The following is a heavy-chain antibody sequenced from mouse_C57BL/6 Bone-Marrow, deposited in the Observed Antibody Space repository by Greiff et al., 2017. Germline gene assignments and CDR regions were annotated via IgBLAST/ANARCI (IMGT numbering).Heavy chain of an antibody. J-gene: IGHJ2*01. V-gene: IGHV1-81*01. CDR3: ARGGYGDF. D-gene: IGHD3-1*01. CDR1: GYTFTSYG. Sequence: VKLMESGAELARPGASVKLSCKASGYTFTSYGISWVKQRPGQGLEWIGEIYPRSGNTYYNEKFKGKDTLTADKSSSTAYMELRSLTSEDSAVYFCARGGYGDFWGQGTTLTVSS. CDR2: IYPRSGNT.